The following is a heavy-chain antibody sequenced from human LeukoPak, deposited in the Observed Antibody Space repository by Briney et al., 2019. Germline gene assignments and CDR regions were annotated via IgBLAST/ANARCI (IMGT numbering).Heavy chain of an antibody. D-gene: IGHD1-7*01. Sequence: PSETLSLTCNVSGASMSDNYWSWIRLPAGRRLEWLGRISPRANTYYNPSLNSRVTISSDTSTNQFSLKLRSVTAADTAGYYCARGGHSYGTFDSWGRGALVTVSS. V-gene: IGHV4-4*07. J-gene: IGHJ4*02. CDR3: ARGGHSYGTFDS. CDR1: GASMSDNY. CDR2: ISPRANT.